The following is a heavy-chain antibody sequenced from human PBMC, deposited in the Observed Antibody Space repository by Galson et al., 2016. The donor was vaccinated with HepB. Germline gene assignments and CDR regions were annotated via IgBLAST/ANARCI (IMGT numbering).Heavy chain of an antibody. D-gene: IGHD3/OR15-3a*01. J-gene: IGHJ3*02. CDR1: GYTFSSYP. V-gene: IGHV1-46*01. CDR2: ITPDNGNT. CDR3: AREPFLDLDPNTRNNAFDS. Sequence: SVKVSCKASGYTFSSYPIHWVRQAPGQGLEWMGIITPDNGNTVYAQKFQGSVTMTSDTSTSTVYMEVSSLRSEHTAVYYCAREPFLDLDPNTRNNAFDSWGQGTMVTLSS.